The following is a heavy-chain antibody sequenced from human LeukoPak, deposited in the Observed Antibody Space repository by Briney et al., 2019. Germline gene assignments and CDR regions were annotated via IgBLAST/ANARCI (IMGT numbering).Heavy chain of an antibody. V-gene: IGHV1-69*13. D-gene: IGHD5-24*01. Sequence: ASVKVSCKASGGTFSSYAISWVRQAPGQGLEWMGGIIPIFGTANYAQKFQGRVTITADESTSTAYMVLSSLRSEDTAVYYCARGDGYNPTPYDYWGQGTLVTVSS. CDR1: GGTFSSYA. J-gene: IGHJ4*02. CDR3: ARGDGYNPTPYDY. CDR2: IIPIFGTA.